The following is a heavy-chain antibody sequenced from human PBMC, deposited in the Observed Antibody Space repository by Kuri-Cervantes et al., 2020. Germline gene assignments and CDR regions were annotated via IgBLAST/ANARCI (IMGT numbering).Heavy chain of an antibody. Sequence: GESLKISCAASGFTISSHWISWIRQAPGKGLEWVSVIYSGGSTYYADSVKGRFTISRDNSKNTLYLQMNSLRAEDTAVYYCARGKKWELLVSDYWGQGTLVTVSS. J-gene: IGHJ4*02. V-gene: IGHV3-66*01. D-gene: IGHD1-26*01. CDR3: ARGKKWELLVSDY. CDR2: IYSGGST. CDR1: GFTISSHW.